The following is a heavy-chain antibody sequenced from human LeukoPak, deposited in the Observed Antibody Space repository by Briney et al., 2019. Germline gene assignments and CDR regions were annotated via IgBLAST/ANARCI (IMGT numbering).Heavy chain of an antibody. Sequence: GGSLRLSCGASGFTFSSYAMHWVRQAPGKGLEWVAVISYDGSNKYYADSVKGRFTISRDNSKNTLYLQMNSLRAEDTAVYYCARTTTVATLFDYWGQGTLVTVSS. V-gene: IGHV3-30-3*01. CDR1: GFTFSSYA. CDR3: ARTTTVATLFDY. D-gene: IGHD4-17*01. CDR2: ISYDGSNK. J-gene: IGHJ4*02.